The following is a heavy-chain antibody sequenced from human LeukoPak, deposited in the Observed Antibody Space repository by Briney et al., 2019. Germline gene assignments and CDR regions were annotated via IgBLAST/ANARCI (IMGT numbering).Heavy chain of an antibody. CDR1: GFIFSSYA. J-gene: IGHJ4*02. CDR3: VKDLYKGDSASWYFFHY. V-gene: IGHV3-23*01. Sequence: GGSLRLSCAASGFIFSSYAMTWVRQAPGKGLEWVSGISGSGDTTYYADSVKGRFTISRDTSKNTLYLQMSSLRAEDTAMYHCVKDLYKGDSASWYFFHYWGQGTLVTVSS. D-gene: IGHD6-13*01. CDR2: ISGSGDTT.